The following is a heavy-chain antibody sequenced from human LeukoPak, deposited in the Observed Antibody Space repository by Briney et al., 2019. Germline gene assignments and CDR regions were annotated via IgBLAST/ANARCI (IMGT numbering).Heavy chain of an antibody. CDR2: ISGSGGST. CDR1: GFTCSSYG. V-gene: IGHV3-23*01. Sequence: GGAVRLSCAASGFTCSSYGMSWVRQAPGKGLEWVSAISGSGGSTYYADSVKGRFTISRDNSKNTLYLQMNSLRAEDTAVYYCAKDWRLDYYDSSGYTYQGAFDIWGQGTMVTVSS. CDR3: AKDWRLDYYDSSGYTYQGAFDI. D-gene: IGHD3-22*01. J-gene: IGHJ3*02.